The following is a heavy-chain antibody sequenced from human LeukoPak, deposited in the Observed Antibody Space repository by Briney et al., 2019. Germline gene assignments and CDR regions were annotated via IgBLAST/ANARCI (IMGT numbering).Heavy chain of an antibody. CDR3: ARGDSYGPFDY. D-gene: IGHD5-18*01. Sequence: KPPETLSLTCAVSAYSISSGYYWGWIRQPPGKGLEWIGSIYHSGSTYYNPSLKSQVTISVDTSKNQFSLKLSSVTAADTAVYYCARGDSYGPFDYWGQGTLVTVSS. CDR1: AYSISSGYY. V-gene: IGHV4-38-2*01. J-gene: IGHJ4*02. CDR2: IYHSGST.